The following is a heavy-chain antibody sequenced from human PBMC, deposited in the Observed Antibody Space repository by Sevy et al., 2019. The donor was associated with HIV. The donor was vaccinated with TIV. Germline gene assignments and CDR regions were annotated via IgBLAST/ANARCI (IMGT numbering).Heavy chain of an antibody. V-gene: IGHV4-34*01. CDR2: IKHSGST. Sequence: SETLSLTCAVYGGSFSGYYWSWIRQPPGKGLEWIGEIKHSGSTNYNRSLKRRVTISVDTSKNQFSLKLSSVTAADTAVYYCARRRYFDPVNWFDPWGQGTLVTVSS. J-gene: IGHJ5*02. CDR3: ARRRYFDPVNWFDP. CDR1: GGSFSGYY. D-gene: IGHD3-9*01.